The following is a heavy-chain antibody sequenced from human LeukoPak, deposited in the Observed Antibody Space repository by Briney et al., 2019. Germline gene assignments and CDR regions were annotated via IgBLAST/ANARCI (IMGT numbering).Heavy chain of an antibody. CDR3: AAEHEPGIAPS. J-gene: IGHJ5*02. V-gene: IGHV4-39*07. CDR2: INHSGST. D-gene: IGHD6-13*01. CDR1: GGSISSSSYY. Sequence: SETLSLTCTVSGGSISSSSYYWGWIRQPPGKGLEWIGEINHSGSTNYNPSLKSRVTISVDTSKNQFSLKLSSVTAADTAVYYCAAEHEPGIAPSWGQGTLVTVSS.